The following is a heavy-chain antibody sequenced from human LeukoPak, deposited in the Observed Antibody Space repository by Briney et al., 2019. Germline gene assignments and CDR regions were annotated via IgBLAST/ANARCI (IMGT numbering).Heavy chain of an antibody. D-gene: IGHD3-10*01. CDR3: ARGGVRGALYYYYYYYMDV. CDR2: IYYSGST. CDR1: GGSISSSRDY. Sequence: SETLSLTCTVSGGSISSSRDYWAWLRQPPGKGLEWIANIYYSGSTYYSPSLKSRVTISVDTSKNQFSLKLSSVTAADTAVYYCARGGVRGALYYYYYYYMDVWGKGTTVTVSS. V-gene: IGHV4-39*07. J-gene: IGHJ6*03.